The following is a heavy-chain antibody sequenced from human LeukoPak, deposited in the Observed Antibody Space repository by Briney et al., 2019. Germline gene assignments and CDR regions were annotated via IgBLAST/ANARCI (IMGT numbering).Heavy chain of an antibody. CDR1: GFTFSIYA. D-gene: IGHD1-26*01. CDR2: ISGSGGST. CDR3: AKDTGGDYFDF. Sequence: GGSLRLSCAASGFTFSIYAMSWVRQAPGKGLEWVSTISGSGGSTYYADSVKGRFTISRDNSKNTLYLQMNSLRAEDTAIYYCAKDTGGDYFDFWGQGTLVTVSS. J-gene: IGHJ4*01. V-gene: IGHV3-23*01.